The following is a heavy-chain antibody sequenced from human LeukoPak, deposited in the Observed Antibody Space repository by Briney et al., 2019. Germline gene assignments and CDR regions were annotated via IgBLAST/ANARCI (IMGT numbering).Heavy chain of an antibody. J-gene: IGHJ4*02. CDR3: ARSLSVTTEGYFDY. CDR1: GGSISSYY. V-gene: IGHV4-59*08. D-gene: IGHD4-17*01. Sequence: PWETLSLTCTVSGGSISSYYWSWIRQPPGKGLEWIGFIYYSGSTNYNPSLKSRVTISVDTSKSQVSLKLSSVTAADTAVYYCARSLSVTTEGYFDYWGQGTLVTVSS. CDR2: IYYSGST.